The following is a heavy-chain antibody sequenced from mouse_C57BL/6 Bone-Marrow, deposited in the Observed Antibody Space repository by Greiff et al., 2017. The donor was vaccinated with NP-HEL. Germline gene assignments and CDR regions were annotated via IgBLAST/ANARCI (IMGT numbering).Heavy chain of an antibody. V-gene: IGHV7-1*01. CDR3: ARANWDEGYFDV. D-gene: IGHD4-1*01. CDR1: GFTFSDFY. CDR2: SRNKANDYTT. J-gene: IGHJ1*03. Sequence: EVKLVESGGGLVQSGRSLRLSCATSGFTFSDFYMEWVRQAPGKGLEWIAASRNKANDYTTEYSASVKGRFIVSRDTSPRILFRRMNALGAEDNAIYYCARANWDEGYFDVWGTGTTVTVSS.